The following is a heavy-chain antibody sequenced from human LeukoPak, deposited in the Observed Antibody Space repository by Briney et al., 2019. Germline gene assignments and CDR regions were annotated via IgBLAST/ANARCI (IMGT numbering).Heavy chain of an antibody. D-gene: IGHD3-3*01. Sequence: GGSLRLSCAASGFTFSNAWMSWVRQAPGEGLEWVGRIKSKTDGGTTDYAAPVKGRFTISRDDSKSTLYLQMNSLKSEDTAVYYCTTGSSGRITIFGVVIGVDYWGQGTLVTVSS. CDR3: TTGSSGRITIFGVVIGVDY. J-gene: IGHJ4*02. CDR2: IKSKTDGGTT. V-gene: IGHV3-15*01. CDR1: GFTFSNAW.